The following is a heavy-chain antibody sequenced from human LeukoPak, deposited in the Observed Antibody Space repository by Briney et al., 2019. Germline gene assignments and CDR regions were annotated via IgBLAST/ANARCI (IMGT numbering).Heavy chain of an antibody. J-gene: IGHJ6*03. CDR2: INHSGST. V-gene: IGHV4-34*01. CDR3: ASGTTPGPSYYYMDV. CDR1: GGSFSGYY. D-gene: IGHD1-1*01. Sequence: SETLSLTCAVYGGSFSGYYWSWIRQPPGKGLEWIGEINHSGSTNYNPSLKSRVTISVDTSKNQFSLKLSSVTAADTAVYYCASGTTPGPSYYYMDVWGKGTTVTVSS.